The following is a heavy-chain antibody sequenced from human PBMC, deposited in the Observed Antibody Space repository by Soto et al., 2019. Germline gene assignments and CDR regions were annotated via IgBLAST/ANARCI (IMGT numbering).Heavy chain of an antibody. Sequence: GGSLRLSCAASRFTFSSYGMHWVRQAPGKGLEWVAVIWYDGSNKYYADSVKGRFTISRDNSKNTLYLQMNSLRAEDTAVYYCARGLCGGDCSFDYWGQGTLVTVSS. CDR2: IWYDGSNK. CDR3: ARGLCGGDCSFDY. D-gene: IGHD2-21*02. J-gene: IGHJ4*02. V-gene: IGHV3-33*01. CDR1: RFTFSSYG.